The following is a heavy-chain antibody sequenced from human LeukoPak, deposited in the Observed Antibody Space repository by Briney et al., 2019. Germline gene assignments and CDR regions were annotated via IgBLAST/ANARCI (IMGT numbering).Heavy chain of an antibody. Sequence: SVKVSCKASGGTFSSYAISWVRQAPGQGLEWMGRIIPILGIANYAQKFQGRVTITADKSTSTAYMELSSLRSEDTAVYYCATQLGFSYFDAFDIWGQGTMVTVSS. CDR1: GGTFSSYA. D-gene: IGHD6-13*01. V-gene: IGHV1-69*04. J-gene: IGHJ3*02. CDR3: ATQLGFSYFDAFDI. CDR2: IIPILGIA.